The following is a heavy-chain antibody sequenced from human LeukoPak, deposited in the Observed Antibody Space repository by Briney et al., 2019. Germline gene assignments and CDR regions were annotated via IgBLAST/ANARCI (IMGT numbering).Heavy chain of an antibody. CDR2: ISAYNGDT. V-gene: IGHV1-18*01. CDR1: GYTFSSYG. Sequence: ASVKVSCKASGYTFSSYGISWVRQAPGEGLEWMGWISAYNGDTNYTQKLQGRVTMTTDTSTSTAYMELRGLRSDDTAVYFCARAYRSSPLTTLGYWGQGILVTVSS. J-gene: IGHJ4*02. D-gene: IGHD6-6*01. CDR3: ARAYRSSPLTTLGY.